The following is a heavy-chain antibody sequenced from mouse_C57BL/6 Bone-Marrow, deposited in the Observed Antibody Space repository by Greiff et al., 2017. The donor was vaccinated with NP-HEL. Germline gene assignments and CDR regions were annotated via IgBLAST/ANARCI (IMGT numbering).Heavy chain of an antibody. CDR3: SMVTHFAY. D-gene: IGHD2-2*01. CDR2: IDPSDSYT. CDR1: GYTFTSSW. V-gene: IGHV1-59*01. J-gene: IGHJ3*01. Sequence: QVQLQQPGAELVRPGTSVKLSCKASGYTFTSSWMHWVKQRPGQGLEWIGVIDPSDSYTNYNQKFKGKATLTVDTSSSTAYMQLSSLTSEDSAVYYCSMVTHFAYWGQGTLVTVSA.